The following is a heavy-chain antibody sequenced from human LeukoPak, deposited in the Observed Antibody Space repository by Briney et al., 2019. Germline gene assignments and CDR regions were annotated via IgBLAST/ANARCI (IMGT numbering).Heavy chain of an antibody. J-gene: IGHJ4*02. V-gene: IGHV3-7*05. D-gene: IGHD3-10*01. CDR1: GFTFSSYW. CDR2: IKQDGSEK. Sequence: GGSLRLSCAASGFTFSSYWMSWVRQAPGKGLEWVANIKQDGSEKYYVDSVKGRFTISRDNAKNSLYLQMNSLRAEDTAVYYCARDGGPTVGGYCDYWGQGTLVTVSS. CDR3: ARDGGPTVGGYCDY.